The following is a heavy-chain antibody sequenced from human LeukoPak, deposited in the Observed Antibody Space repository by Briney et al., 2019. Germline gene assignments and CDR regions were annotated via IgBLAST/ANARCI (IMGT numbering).Heavy chain of an antibody. Sequence: GGSLRLSCAASGFTFSSSWMTWVRQAPGKELEWVAIIKPDGSDKSYVGSVKGRFTISRDNAKNSLYLQMNSLRAEDTAVYYCARDRGGADDFWSGYYTGYFDYWGQGTLVTVSS. CDR1: GFTFSSSW. CDR3: ARDRGGADDFWSGYYTGYFDY. CDR2: IKPDGSDK. D-gene: IGHD3-3*01. V-gene: IGHV3-7*01. J-gene: IGHJ4*02.